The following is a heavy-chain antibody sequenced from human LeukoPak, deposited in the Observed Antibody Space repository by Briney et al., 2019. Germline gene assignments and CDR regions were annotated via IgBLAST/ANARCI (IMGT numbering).Heavy chain of an antibody. J-gene: IGHJ5*02. Sequence: SETLSLTCTVSGGSISSYYWSWIRQPPGKGLEWIGEINHSGSTNYNPSLKSRVTISVDTSKNQFSLKLSSVTAADTAVYYCARGGVAAIVWFDPWGQGTLVTVSS. CDR2: INHSGST. V-gene: IGHV4-34*01. CDR3: ARGGVAAIVWFDP. CDR1: GGSISSYY. D-gene: IGHD2-15*01.